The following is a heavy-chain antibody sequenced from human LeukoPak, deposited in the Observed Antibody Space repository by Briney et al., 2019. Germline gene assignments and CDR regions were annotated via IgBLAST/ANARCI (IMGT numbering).Heavy chain of an antibody. V-gene: IGHV3-23*01. CDR2: ISGSGAGT. D-gene: IGHD5-18*01. CDR1: GFTFSSYA. CDR3: AQDRAYIQFYF. J-gene: IGHJ4*02. Sequence: PGGSLRLSCAASGFTFSSYAMSWVRQAPGKGLEWVSTISGSGAGTYYADSVKGRFTISRDKSKNTVYLQVNSLRAEDTAVYYCAQDRAYIQFYFWGQGTLVTVSS.